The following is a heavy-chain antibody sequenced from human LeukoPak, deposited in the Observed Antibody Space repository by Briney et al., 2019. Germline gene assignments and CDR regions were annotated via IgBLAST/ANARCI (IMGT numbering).Heavy chain of an antibody. CDR1: GFTFSSYS. V-gene: IGHV3-48*04. CDR2: ISSSGSTI. Sequence: PGGSLRLSCAASGFTFSSYSMNWVRQAPGKGLEWVSYISSSGSTIYYADSVKGRFTISRDNAKNSLYLQMNSLRAEDTAVYYCARDLISDGDYVFDYWGQGTLVTVSS. D-gene: IGHD4-17*01. CDR3: ARDLISDGDYVFDY. J-gene: IGHJ4*02.